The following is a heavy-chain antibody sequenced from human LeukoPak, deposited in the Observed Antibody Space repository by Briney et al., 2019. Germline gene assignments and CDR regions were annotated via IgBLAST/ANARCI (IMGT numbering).Heavy chain of an antibody. Sequence: GASVKVSCKASGYTFTSYYMHWVRQAPGQGLEWMGIINPSGGSTSYAQKFQGRVTMTRDTSTSTVYMELSSLRSEDTAVYYCASPMEPGIAARPGEDYYYYYMDVWGKGTTVTVSS. V-gene: IGHV1-46*01. J-gene: IGHJ6*03. CDR3: ASPMEPGIAARPGEDYYYYYMDV. CDR2: INPSGGST. D-gene: IGHD6-6*01. CDR1: GYTFTSYY.